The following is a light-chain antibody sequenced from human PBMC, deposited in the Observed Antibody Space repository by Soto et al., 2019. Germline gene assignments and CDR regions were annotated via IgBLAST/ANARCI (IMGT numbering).Light chain of an antibody. CDR2: AAS. V-gene: IGKV1-39*01. CDR3: QQTYSMPVT. CDR1: QSIVSF. Sequence: DVQMTQSPSSLSASVGDRVTITCQASQSIVSFLNWYQQRPGTAPKLLIFAASNLESGVPSRFSGRGSATDFTLSISNLQPEDFATYFCQQTYSMPVTFGQGTKLEMK. J-gene: IGKJ2*01.